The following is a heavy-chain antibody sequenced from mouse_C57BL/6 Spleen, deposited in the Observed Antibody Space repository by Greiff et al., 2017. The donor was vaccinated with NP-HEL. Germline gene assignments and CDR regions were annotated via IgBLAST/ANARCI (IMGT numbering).Heavy chain of an antibody. CDR2: IHPNSGST. J-gene: IGHJ4*01. CDR3: AGMGLAEDAMDY. V-gene: IGHV1-64*01. D-gene: IGHD4-1*01. CDR1: GYTFTSYW. Sequence: VQLQQPGAELVKPGASVKLSCKASGYTFTSYWMHWVKQRPGQGLEWIGMIHPNSGSTNYNEKFKSKATLTVDKSSSTAYMQLSSLTSEDSAVYYCAGMGLAEDAMDYWGQGTSVTVS.